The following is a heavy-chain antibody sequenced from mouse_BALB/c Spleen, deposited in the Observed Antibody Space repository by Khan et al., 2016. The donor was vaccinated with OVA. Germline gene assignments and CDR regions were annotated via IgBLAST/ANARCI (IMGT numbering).Heavy chain of an antibody. CDR2: INPATDYT. D-gene: IGHD1-1*01. Sequence: QVQLKQSGSELAKPGASVKMSCKASGYTFTSYWMHWVKQRPGQGLEWIGYINPATDYTEYNQKFKNKATLTADKSSSTAYMQLNSLTSEDSAVYYCVNHGCNSAWFTYWGQGTPVTVSA. J-gene: IGHJ3*01. V-gene: IGHV1-7*01. CDR1: GYTFTSYW. CDR3: VNHGCNSAWFTY.